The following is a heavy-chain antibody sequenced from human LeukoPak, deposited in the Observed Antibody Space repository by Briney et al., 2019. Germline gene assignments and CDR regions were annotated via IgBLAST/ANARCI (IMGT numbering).Heavy chain of an antibody. Sequence: SETLSLTCAVYGGSFSGYYWSWIRQPPGKGLEWIGEINHSGSTNYNPSLKSRVTISVDTSKNQFSLKLSSVTAADTAVYYCASASIAAIDPWGQGTLVTVSS. D-gene: IGHD5-12*01. CDR3: ASASIAAIDP. CDR2: INHSGST. V-gene: IGHV4-34*01. J-gene: IGHJ4*02. CDR1: GGSFSGYY.